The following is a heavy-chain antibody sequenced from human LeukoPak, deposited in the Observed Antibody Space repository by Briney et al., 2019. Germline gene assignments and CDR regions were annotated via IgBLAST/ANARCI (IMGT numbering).Heavy chain of an antibody. CDR2: INTDGSST. D-gene: IGHD6-6*01. CDR1: GFTFSSYW. Sequence: GGSLRLSCAASGFTFSSYWMHWVRQALGKGLLWVSRINTDGSSTTYADSVKGRFTISRDNAKNTLYLQMNSLRAEDTAVYYCARGGVYSTSAVDYWGQGTLVTVSS. J-gene: IGHJ4*02. V-gene: IGHV3-74*01. CDR3: ARGGVYSTSAVDY.